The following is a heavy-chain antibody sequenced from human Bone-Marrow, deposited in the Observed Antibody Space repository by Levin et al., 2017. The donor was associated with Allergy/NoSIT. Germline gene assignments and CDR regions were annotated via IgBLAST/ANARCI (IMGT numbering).Heavy chain of an antibody. J-gene: IGHJ4*02. Sequence: GGSLRLSCAASGFTFSSYAMHWVRQAPGKGLEWVAVISYDGSNKYYADSVKGRFTISRDNSKNTLYLQMNSLRAEDTAVYYCARAEGSFDYWGQGTLVTVSS. CDR3: ARAEGSFDY. CDR2: ISYDGSNK. CDR1: GFTFSSYA. V-gene: IGHV3-30*04.